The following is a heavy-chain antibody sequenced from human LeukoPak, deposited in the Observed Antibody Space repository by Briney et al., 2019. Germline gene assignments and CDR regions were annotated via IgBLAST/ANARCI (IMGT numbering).Heavy chain of an antibody. Sequence: GGSLRLSCAASGFRFSNYGMYRVRQAPGKGLEWLALISYDGSKKYYADSVEGRLTISRDNSKNTLFLQMSSLRPEDTALYYCAKEWLWEGFYYGPNVWGQGTTVTVSS. V-gene: IGHV3-30*18. CDR2: ISYDGSKK. D-gene: IGHD1-26*01. CDR3: AKEWLWEGFYYGPNV. CDR1: GFRFSNYG. J-gene: IGHJ6*02.